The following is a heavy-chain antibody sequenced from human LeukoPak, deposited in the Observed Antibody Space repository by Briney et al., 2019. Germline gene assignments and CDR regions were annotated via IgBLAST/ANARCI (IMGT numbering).Heavy chain of an antibody. V-gene: IGHV3-48*01. CDR2: ISRSGSNS. Sequence: GGSLRLSCAASGFTFSIYGISWVRQAPGKGLEWVSYISRSGSNSYHADSVKGRFSISRDNSKNSLYLQMNSLRAEDTAMYFCASGYRSGPICAWGQGTLVTVSS. D-gene: IGHD3-16*02. J-gene: IGHJ4*02. CDR1: GFTFSIYG. CDR3: ASGYRSGPICA.